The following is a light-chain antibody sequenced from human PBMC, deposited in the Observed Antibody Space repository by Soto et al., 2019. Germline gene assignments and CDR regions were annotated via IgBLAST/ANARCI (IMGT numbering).Light chain of an antibody. V-gene: IGLV2-14*01. Sequence: QSALTQPASVSGSPGQSITISCTGTSSDVGGYNYVSWYQQHPGNAPKLMIYEVSNRPSGVSNRFSGSTSGNTASLTIYGLHTHYHAHYYCRSFTSINPLVFGRGTKLTLL. J-gene: IGLJ3*02. CDR2: EVS. CDR3: RSFTSINPLV. CDR1: SSDVGGYNY.